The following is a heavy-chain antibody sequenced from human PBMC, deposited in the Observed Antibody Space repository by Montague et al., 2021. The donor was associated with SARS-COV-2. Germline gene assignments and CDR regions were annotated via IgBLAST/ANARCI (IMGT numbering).Heavy chain of an antibody. Sequence: TLSLTCTVSGGSINDPYRSWIRQPPGKGLGWIGYISSNGKTNYNPSLKSRVTLSADASRNEFSLKLDSVTAADTAVYFCARRGYYDSAGYHWHLDLWSRGMLVTVSS. CDR3: ARRGYYDSAGYHWHLDL. CDR2: ISSNGKT. V-gene: IGHV4-4*09. D-gene: IGHD3-22*01. CDR1: GGSINDPY. J-gene: IGHJ2*01.